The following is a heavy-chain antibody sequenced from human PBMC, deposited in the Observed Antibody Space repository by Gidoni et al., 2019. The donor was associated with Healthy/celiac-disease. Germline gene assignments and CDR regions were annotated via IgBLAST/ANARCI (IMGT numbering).Heavy chain of an antibody. CDR1: GFTCSSYG. D-gene: IGHD1-26*01. Sequence: QVQLVESGGGVVQPGRSLRLSCAASGFTCSSYGMHWVRQAPGKGLEWVAVIWYDGSNKYYADSVKGRFTISRDNSKNTLYLQMNSLRAEDTAVYYCARDRSRSLGWELLYDFDYWGQGTLVTVSS. CDR2: IWYDGSNK. CDR3: ARDRSRSLGWELLYDFDY. V-gene: IGHV3-33*01. J-gene: IGHJ4*02.